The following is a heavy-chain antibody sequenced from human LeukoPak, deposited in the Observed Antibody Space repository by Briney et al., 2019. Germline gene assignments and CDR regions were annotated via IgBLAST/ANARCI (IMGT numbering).Heavy chain of an antibody. J-gene: IGHJ4*02. CDR1: GFTFSRYA. CDR2: ISYDGSNK. Sequence: PGGSLRLSCAASGFTFSRYAMTWVRQAPGKGLEWVAVISYDGSNKYYADSVKGRFTISRDNSKNTLYLQMNSLRAEDTAVYYCAKRAAGERDGYNFDYWGQGTLVTVSS. CDR3: AKRAAGERDGYNFDY. V-gene: IGHV3-30*18. D-gene: IGHD5-24*01.